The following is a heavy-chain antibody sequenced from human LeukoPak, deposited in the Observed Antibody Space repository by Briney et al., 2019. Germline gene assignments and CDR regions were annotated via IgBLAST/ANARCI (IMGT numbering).Heavy chain of an antibody. CDR2: IYYTGST. CDR1: GGSVSSGSYY. D-gene: IGHD3-22*01. V-gene: IGHV4-61*01. Sequence: PSETLSLTCTVSGGSVSSGSYYWSWIRQPLGKGLEWVGYIYYTGSTNYNPSLKSRVTISVDTSKNQFSLKLSSVTAADTAVYYCARFYYDSSGFYYYFDYWGQGALVTVSS. J-gene: IGHJ4*02. CDR3: ARFYYDSSGFYYYFDY.